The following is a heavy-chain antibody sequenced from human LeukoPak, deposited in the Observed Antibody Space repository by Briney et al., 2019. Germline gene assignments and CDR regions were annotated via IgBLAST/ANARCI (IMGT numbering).Heavy chain of an antibody. CDR2: IRYDGSNK. J-gene: IGHJ4*02. V-gene: IGHV3-30*02. CDR3: AKDRARGYCSSTSCYPDY. Sequence: GGSLRLSCAASGFTFSSYGMHGVRQAPGKGLEWVAFIRYDGSNKYYADSVKGRFTISRDNSKNTLYLQMNSLRAEDTAVYYCAKDRARGYCSSTSCYPDYWGQGTLVTVSS. D-gene: IGHD2-2*01. CDR1: GFTFSSYG.